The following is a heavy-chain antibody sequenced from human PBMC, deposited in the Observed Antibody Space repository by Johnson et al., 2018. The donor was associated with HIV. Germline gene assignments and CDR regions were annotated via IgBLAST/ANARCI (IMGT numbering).Heavy chain of an antibody. CDR1: GFTFSSNY. D-gene: IGHD3-10*01. V-gene: IGHV3-66*01. CDR3: ARGNLYYSTDAFDI. Sequence: VQLVESGGGVVQPGRSLRLSCAASGFTFSSNYMSWVRQAPGKGLEWVSVIYSGGSTYYADSVKGRFTISRDNAKNSLYLQMNSLRVEDTAVYYCARGNLYYSTDAFDIWGQGTMVTVSS. CDR2: IYSGGST. J-gene: IGHJ3*02.